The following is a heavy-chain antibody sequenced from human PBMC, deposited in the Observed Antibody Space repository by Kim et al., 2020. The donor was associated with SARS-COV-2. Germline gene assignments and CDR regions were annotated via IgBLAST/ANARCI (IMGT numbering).Heavy chain of an antibody. CDR3: ARYTTAWSVFDF. J-gene: IGHJ4*02. D-gene: IGHD3-16*02. V-gene: IGHV4-59*08. CDR1: GGSISSYY. Sequence: SETLSLTCSVSGGSISSYYWSWVRQPPGKGLEWIGYFYNIGSTDYNPSLKSRVTISGDTSKNQFSLKLRSMTAADTAVYYCARYTTAWSVFDFWGQGTLVTVSS. CDR2: FYNIGST.